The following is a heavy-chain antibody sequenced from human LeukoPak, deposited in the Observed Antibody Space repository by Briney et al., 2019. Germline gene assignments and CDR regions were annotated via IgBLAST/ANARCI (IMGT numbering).Heavy chain of an antibody. V-gene: IGHV1-8*01. J-gene: IGHJ6*03. CDR2: MNPNSGNT. CDR3: ARAKGVRGVIITHYYYYYMDV. CDR1: GYTFTSYD. Sequence: ASVKVSCKASGYTFTSYDINWVRQATGQGLEWMGWMNPNSGNTGYAQKFQGRVTMTRNTSISTAYMEPSSLRSEDTAVYYCARAKGVRGVIITHYYYYYMDVWGKGTTVTISS. D-gene: IGHD3-10*01.